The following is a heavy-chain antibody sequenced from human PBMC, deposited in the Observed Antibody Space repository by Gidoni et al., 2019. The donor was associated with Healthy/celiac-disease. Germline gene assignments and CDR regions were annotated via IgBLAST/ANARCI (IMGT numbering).Heavy chain of an antibody. V-gene: IGHV4-34*01. Sequence: QVQLQQWGAGLLKPSETLSLTCAVYGGSFSGYYWSWIRQPPGKGLEWIGEINHSGSTNYNPSLKSRVTISVDTSKNQFSLKLSSVTAADTAVYYCARGGTVTLGLRFRYYYGMDVWGQGTTVTVSS. CDR2: INHSGST. D-gene: IGHD4-4*01. CDR1: GGSFSGYY. J-gene: IGHJ6*02. CDR3: ARGGTVTLGLRFRYYYGMDV.